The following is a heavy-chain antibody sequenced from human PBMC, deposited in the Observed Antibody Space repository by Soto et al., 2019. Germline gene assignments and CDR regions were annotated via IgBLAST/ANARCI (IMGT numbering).Heavy chain of an antibody. CDR3: AAHSGYEGFFEY. CDR1: GGSFNSYS. D-gene: IGHD5-12*01. Sequence: QVRLVQSGAEVKKPGSSVKVSCQASGGSFNSYSFSWVRQAPGQGLEWMGRIIPIIDIANYAQKFQGRVTTTADRSTSTAYMELSSLRSEDTAVYYCAAHSGYEGFFEYWGQGTLVTVSS. V-gene: IGHV1-69*02. CDR2: IIPIIDIA. J-gene: IGHJ4*02.